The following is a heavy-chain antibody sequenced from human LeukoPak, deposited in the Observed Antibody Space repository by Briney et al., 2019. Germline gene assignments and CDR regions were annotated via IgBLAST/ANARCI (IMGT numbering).Heavy chain of an antibody. Sequence: SETLSLTCTVSGGSISSGGYYWSWIRQHSGKGLEWIVYIYYSGSTYYNPSLKSRVTISVDTSKNQFSLKLSSVTAADTAVYYCARVRRNLYSSGWAFDYWGQGTLVTVSS. D-gene: IGHD6-19*01. J-gene: IGHJ4*02. V-gene: IGHV4-31*03. CDR3: ARVRRNLYSSGWAFDY. CDR1: GGSISSGGYY. CDR2: IYYSGST.